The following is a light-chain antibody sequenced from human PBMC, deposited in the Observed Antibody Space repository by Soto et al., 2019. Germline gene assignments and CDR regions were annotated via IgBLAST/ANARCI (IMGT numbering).Light chain of an antibody. CDR2: EVS. V-gene: IGLV2-8*01. Sequence: ALTQPPSASGSPGQSVTISCTGTSSDDGSYNYVSWYQQHPGKAPKLMIYEVSKRPSGVPDRFSGSKSGNTASLTVSGLQAEDEADYYCGSYAGSITVFGTGTKVTVL. CDR3: GSYAGSITV. J-gene: IGLJ1*01. CDR1: SSDDGSYNY.